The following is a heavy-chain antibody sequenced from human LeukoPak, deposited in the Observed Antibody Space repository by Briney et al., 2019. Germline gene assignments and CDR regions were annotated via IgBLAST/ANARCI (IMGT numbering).Heavy chain of an antibody. J-gene: IGHJ4*02. CDR1: GVTLSSFA. CDR2: ISSSGSGDNT. Sequence: GGSLRLSCAASGVTLSSFAMSWARQAPGKGLEWVSGISSSGSGDNTYYADSVKGRFTISRDNSKNTLYLQMNSLRAEDTAVYYCAKDQGWDSSSPTFDYWGQGTLVTVSS. D-gene: IGHD6-6*01. CDR3: AKDQGWDSSSPTFDY. V-gene: IGHV3-23*01.